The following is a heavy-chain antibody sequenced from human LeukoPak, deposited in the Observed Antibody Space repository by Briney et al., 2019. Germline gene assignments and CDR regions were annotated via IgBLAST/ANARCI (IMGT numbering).Heavy chain of an antibody. CDR1: GFTFSSYA. CDR2: ISGSGGST. D-gene: IGHD6-13*01. CDR3: ARSYSSSWYFSPDY. J-gene: IGHJ4*02. V-gene: IGHV3-23*01. Sequence: GGSLRLSCAASGFTFSSYAMSWVRQAPGKGLEWVSAISGSGGSTYYADSVKGRFTISRDNSKNTLYLQMNSLRAEDTAVYYCARSYSSSWYFSPDYWGQGTLVTVSS.